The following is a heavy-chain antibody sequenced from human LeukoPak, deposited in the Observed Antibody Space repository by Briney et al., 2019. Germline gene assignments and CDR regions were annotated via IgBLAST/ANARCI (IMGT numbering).Heavy chain of an antibody. D-gene: IGHD6-19*01. CDR2: ISYDGSDK. CDR3: ARAVYRSGGYYFDY. CDR1: GFTFSSYA. V-gene: IGHV3-30*04. J-gene: IGHJ4*02. Sequence: GGSLRLSCAASGFTFSSYAMQWVRQAPGKGLEWVAVISYDGSDKNYADSVKGRLTISRDNSKNTLYLQMNSLRADDTAVYYCARAVYRSGGYYFDYWGQGTLVIVSS.